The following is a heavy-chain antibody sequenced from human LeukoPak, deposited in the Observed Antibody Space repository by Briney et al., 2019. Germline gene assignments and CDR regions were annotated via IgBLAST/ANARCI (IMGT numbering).Heavy chain of an antibody. V-gene: IGHV3-23*01. CDR1: GFTFSSYA. D-gene: IGHD3-16*01. CDR3: ATSWGPDTSSFRWGRDGMDV. CDR2: ISGSGGST. Sequence: PGGSLRLSCAASGFTFSSYAMSWVRQAPGKGLEWVSGISGSGGSTNYADSVKGRFTISRDNSKNTQYLQMNSLRAEDTAVYYCATSWGPDTSSFRWGRDGMDVWGQGTTVTVSS. J-gene: IGHJ6*02.